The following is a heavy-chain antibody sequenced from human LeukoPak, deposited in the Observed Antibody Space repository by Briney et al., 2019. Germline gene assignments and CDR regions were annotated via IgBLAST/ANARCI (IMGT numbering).Heavy chain of an antibody. D-gene: IGHD6-13*01. Sequence: SETLSLTCTVSGGSISSYYWSWIRQPPGKGLEWIGYIYYSGSTKYNTFLKSRVTISVDTSKNQFSLKLSSVTAADTAVYYCARVGRIAAALDYWGQGTLVTVSS. CDR1: GGSISSYY. CDR3: ARVGRIAAALDY. J-gene: IGHJ4*02. V-gene: IGHV4-59*08. CDR2: IYYSGST.